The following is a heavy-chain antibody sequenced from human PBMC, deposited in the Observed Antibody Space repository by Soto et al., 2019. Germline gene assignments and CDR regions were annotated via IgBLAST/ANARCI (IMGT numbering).Heavy chain of an antibody. V-gene: IGHV4-4*07. J-gene: IGHJ4*02. Sequence: SETLSLTCTVSGGSISSYYWSWIRQPAGKGLEWIGRIYTSGSTNYNPSLKSRVTMSVDTSKNQFSLKLSSVTAADTAVYYCPSASIDFWSGYYNPGAFDYWGQRTLVTVSS. CDR3: PSASIDFWSGYYNPGAFDY. D-gene: IGHD3-3*01. CDR1: GGSISSYY. CDR2: IYTSGST.